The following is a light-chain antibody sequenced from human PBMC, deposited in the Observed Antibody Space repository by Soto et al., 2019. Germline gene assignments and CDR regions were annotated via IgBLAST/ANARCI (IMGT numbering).Light chain of an antibody. CDR3: QQSLTLPYT. CDR1: QTISTH. CDR2: AAS. J-gene: IGKJ2*01. Sequence: DIQMPQSPSSLSASVRDRVTITCRASQTISTHLNWYQQKPGKAPKLLIYAASTLQSGVPSRFIGSRSATDFTLTIDSLQPEDFATYYCQQSLTLPYTFGQGTKLEIK. V-gene: IGKV1-39*01.